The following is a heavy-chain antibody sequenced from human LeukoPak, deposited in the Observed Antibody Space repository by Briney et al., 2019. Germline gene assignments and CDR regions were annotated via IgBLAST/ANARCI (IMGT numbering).Heavy chain of an antibody. J-gene: IGHJ6*03. CDR2: IRYDGSNK. Sequence: GGSLRLSCAASGFTFSSYGMHWVRQAPGKGLEWVAFIRYDGSNKYYADSVKGRFTISRDNSKNTLYLQMNSLRAEDTAVYYCAKGRGWEASNYYYYMDVWGKGTTVTISS. CDR3: AKGRGWEASNYYYYMDV. CDR1: GFTFSSYG. V-gene: IGHV3-30*02. D-gene: IGHD1-26*01.